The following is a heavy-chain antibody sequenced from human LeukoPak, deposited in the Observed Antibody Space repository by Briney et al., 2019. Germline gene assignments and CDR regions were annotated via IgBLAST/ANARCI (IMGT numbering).Heavy chain of an antibody. D-gene: IGHD4-23*01. Sequence: SETLSLTCAVSGGSISSSNWWSWVRQPPGKGLEGIGEIYHSGSTNYNPSLKSRVTISVDKSKNQFSLKLSSVTAADTAVYCCARAHLDYGGYNWFDPWGQGTLVTVSS. J-gene: IGHJ5*02. V-gene: IGHV4-4*01. CDR1: GGSISSSNW. CDR3: ARAHLDYGGYNWFDP. CDR2: IYHSGST.